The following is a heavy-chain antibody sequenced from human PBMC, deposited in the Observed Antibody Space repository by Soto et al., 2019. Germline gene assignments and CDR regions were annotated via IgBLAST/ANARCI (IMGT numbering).Heavy chain of an antibody. CDR1: GFTFSSYW. Sequence: EVQLVESGGGLVQPGGSLRLSCAASGFTFSSYWMHWVRQAPGKGLVWVSRINSDGSSTNYADSVKGRFTISRDNAKNTLYLQMNSLRAEDTAAYYCARDLRFSSSWFLIGWFDPWGQGTLVTVSS. CDR2: INSDGSST. J-gene: IGHJ5*02. D-gene: IGHD6-13*01. CDR3: ARDLRFSSSWFLIGWFDP. V-gene: IGHV3-74*01.